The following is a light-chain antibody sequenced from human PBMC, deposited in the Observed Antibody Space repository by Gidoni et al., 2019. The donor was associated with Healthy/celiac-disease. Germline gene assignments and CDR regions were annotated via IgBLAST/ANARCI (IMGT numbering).Light chain of an antibody. Sequence: AIRMTQSPSSFSASTGDRVTITWRASQGISSYLAWYQQKPGKAPKLLIYAASTLQSGVPSRFSGSGSGTDFTLTISCLQSEDFATYYCQQYYSYPQTFGGGTKVEIK. J-gene: IGKJ4*01. V-gene: IGKV1-8*01. CDR3: QQYYSYPQT. CDR1: QGISSY. CDR2: AAS.